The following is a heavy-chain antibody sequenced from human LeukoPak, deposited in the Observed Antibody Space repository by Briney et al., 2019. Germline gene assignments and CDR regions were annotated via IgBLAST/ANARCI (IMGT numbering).Heavy chain of an antibody. D-gene: IGHD3-16*02. Sequence: GGSLRLSCAASGFTFSSYGMNWVRQAPGKGLGWVSSISSSSSYIYYADSVKGRFTISRDNAKNSLYLQMNSQRAEDTAVYYCAREAGLSGVYYFDFWGQGTLVTVSS. V-gene: IGHV3-21*01. J-gene: IGHJ4*02. CDR1: GFTFSSYG. CDR3: AREAGLSGVYYFDF. CDR2: ISSSSSYI.